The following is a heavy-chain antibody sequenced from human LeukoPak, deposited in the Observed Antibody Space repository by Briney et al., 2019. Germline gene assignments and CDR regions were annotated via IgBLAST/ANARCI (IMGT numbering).Heavy chain of an antibody. CDR1: GYTFADYY. V-gene: IGHV1-2*02. CDR3: ARSRRHGSGSYVDY. D-gene: IGHD3-10*01. J-gene: IGHJ4*02. CDR2: INLNGGGT. Sequence: ASVKVSCKASGYTFADYYMHWVRQAPGQGLEWMGWINLNGGGTKLAQKFQGRVTMTRDLSISTAYMDLNTLTADDTAIYYCARSRRHGSGSYVDYWGQGALVTVSS.